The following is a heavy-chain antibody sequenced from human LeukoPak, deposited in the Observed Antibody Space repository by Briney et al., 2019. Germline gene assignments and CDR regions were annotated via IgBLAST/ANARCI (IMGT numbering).Heavy chain of an antibody. Sequence: PSETLSLTCTVSGGSITSYYWTWIRQPPGKGLEWIGSIYYSGSTNYNPSLKSRVTISVDTSKNQFSLKLYSVTAADTAVFYCARGKTPYNWNLRIFDYWGQGTLVTVSS. J-gene: IGHJ4*02. CDR1: GGSITSYY. D-gene: IGHD1-20*01. V-gene: IGHV4-59*12. CDR2: IYYSGST. CDR3: ARGKTPYNWNLRIFDY.